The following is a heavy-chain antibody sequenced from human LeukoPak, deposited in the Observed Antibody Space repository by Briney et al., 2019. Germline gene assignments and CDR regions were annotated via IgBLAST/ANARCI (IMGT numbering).Heavy chain of an antibody. Sequence: SETLALTCAVYGGSFSGYYWSWVRQPPGKGLEWIGEINHSGSTNYNPSLKSRVTISVDTSKNQFSLKLSSATAADTAVYYCARGVAAAGFDYWGQGTLVTVSS. J-gene: IGHJ4*02. CDR2: INHSGST. CDR1: GGSFSGYY. D-gene: IGHD6-13*01. CDR3: ARGVAAAGFDY. V-gene: IGHV4-34*01.